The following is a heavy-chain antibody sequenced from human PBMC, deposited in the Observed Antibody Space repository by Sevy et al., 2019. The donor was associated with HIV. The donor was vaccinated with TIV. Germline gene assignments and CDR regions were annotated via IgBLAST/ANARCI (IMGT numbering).Heavy chain of an antibody. D-gene: IGHD2-15*01. CDR3: ARDARSGGSPQTPGNAFDI. Sequence: GGSLRLSCAASGFTFSSYSMNWVRQAPGKGLEWVSYISSSSSTIFYADSVKGRFTISRDNAKNSLYLQMNSLRAEDTAVYYCARDARSGGSPQTPGNAFDIWGQGTVVTVSS. CDR1: GFTFSSYS. CDR2: ISSSSSTI. J-gene: IGHJ3*02. V-gene: IGHV3-48*01.